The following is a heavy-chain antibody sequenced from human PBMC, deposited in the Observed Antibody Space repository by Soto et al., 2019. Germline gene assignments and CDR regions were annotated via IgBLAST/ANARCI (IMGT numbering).Heavy chain of an antibody. V-gene: IGHV4-59*01. CDR2: MCDSGSS. CDR3: ARGITAAAPGTLSY. J-gene: IGHJ4*02. Sequence: PSATLSLTCSVSGGSISNYCWSWIRQPPGKGPEWIGYMCDSGSSNYNPSLKSRVTISVATSKSQFSLKLSSVTAADTAVYYCARGITAAAPGTLSYWGPGTLVTAPQ. CDR1: GGSISNYC. D-gene: IGHD6-13*01.